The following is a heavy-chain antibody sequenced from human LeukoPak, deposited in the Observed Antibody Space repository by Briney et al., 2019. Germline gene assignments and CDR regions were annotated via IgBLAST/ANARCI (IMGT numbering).Heavy chain of an antibody. CDR3: ARDSTLGDVVRTMIVGAFDY. Sequence: GGSLRLSCAASGFTFSSYNINWVRQAPGKGLEWVAVISYDGSNEYYADSVKGRFTISRDNSKNTLYLQMNSLRAEDTAVYYCARDSTLGDVVRTMIVGAFDYWGQGTLVTVSS. CDR2: ISYDGSNE. J-gene: IGHJ4*02. D-gene: IGHD3-22*01. CDR1: GFTFSSYN. V-gene: IGHV3-30*03.